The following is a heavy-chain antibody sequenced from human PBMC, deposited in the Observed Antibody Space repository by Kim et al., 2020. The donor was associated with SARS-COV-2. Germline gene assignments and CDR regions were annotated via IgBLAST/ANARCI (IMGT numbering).Heavy chain of an antibody. J-gene: IGHJ6*02. CDR2: ISGSGDNA. V-gene: IGHV3-23*01. D-gene: IGHD3-9*01. CDR3: ASPPVLRYFDWATMDV. Sequence: GGSLRLSCAASGFTFNNYAMTWVRQAPGKGLEWVSGISGSGDNAYYADSVTGRFTISRDNSKNTLYLQMISLRAEDTAIYYCASPPVLRYFDWATMDVWGQGTTVTVSS. CDR1: GFTFNNYA.